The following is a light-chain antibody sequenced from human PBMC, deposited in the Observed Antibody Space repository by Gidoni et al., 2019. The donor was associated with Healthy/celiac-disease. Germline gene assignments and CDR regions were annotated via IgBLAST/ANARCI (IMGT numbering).Light chain of an antibody. CDR2: DVS. CDR3: SSYTSSLYV. J-gene: IGLJ1*01. CDR1: SSDFGCYNY. Sequence: QSALTQPASVSGSPGQSITISCTGTSSDFGCYNYVSWYQQHPGKAPKLMIYDVSNRPSGVSNRFSGSKSGNTASLTISGLQAEDEADYYCSSYTSSLYVFGTGTKVTVL. V-gene: IGLV2-14*01.